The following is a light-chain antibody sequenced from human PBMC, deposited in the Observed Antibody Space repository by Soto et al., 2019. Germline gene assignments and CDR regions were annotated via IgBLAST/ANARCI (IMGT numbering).Light chain of an antibody. CDR3: QQYGSSPRT. J-gene: IGKJ1*01. V-gene: IGKV3-20*01. CDR2: GAS. Sequence: EIVLTQSPGTLSLSPGETATLSCRASPSVTSSYLAGYQQKPGRAPRLLIYGASTRITGIPDRFSGSGSGTGFSLTISRLEPEDSAVYYCQQYGSSPRTFGQGTKVEIK. CDR1: PSVTSSY.